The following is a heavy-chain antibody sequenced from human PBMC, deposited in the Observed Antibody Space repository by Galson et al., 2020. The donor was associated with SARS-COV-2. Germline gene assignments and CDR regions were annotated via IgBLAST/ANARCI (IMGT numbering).Heavy chain of an antibody. CDR1: GFTFSSYA. CDR2: ISYDGSNK. CDR3: ARDGGGFIDY. J-gene: IGHJ4*02. V-gene: IGHV3-30-3*01. D-gene: IGHD3-16*01. Sequence: GGSLRLSCAASGFTFSSYAMHWVRQAPGKGLEWVAVISYDGSNKYYADSVKGRFTISRDNSKNTLYLQMNSLRAEDTAVYYCARDGGGFIDYWGQGTLVTVSS.